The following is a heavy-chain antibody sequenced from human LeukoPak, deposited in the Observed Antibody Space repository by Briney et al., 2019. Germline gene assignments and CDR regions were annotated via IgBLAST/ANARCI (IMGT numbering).Heavy chain of an antibody. CDR2: IHTYNGHT. J-gene: IGHJ5*02. V-gene: IGHV1-18*01. Sequence: ASVKVSCKSSGYTFNSYGITWVRQAPGQGLEWMGWIHTYNGHTNYAQKRQGRVTITTDTSTRTAYMELRSLRSDDTAVYYCARDVYDYVWGSYRYSNWFDPWGQGTLVTVSS. CDR3: ARDVYDYVWGSYRYSNWFDP. D-gene: IGHD3-16*02. CDR1: GYTFNSYG.